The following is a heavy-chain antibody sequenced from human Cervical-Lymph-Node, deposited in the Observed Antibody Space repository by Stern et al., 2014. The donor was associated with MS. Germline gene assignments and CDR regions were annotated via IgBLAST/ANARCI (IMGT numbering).Heavy chain of an antibody. V-gene: IGHV3-11*01. CDR2: ISGSGGTI. CDR1: GFTFSDHF. D-gene: IGHD2-15*01. Sequence: VQLVESGGGLVKPGGSLRLSCAASGFTFSDHFMSWIRQAPGKGLEWLSDISGSGGTIYYADSVKGRFTISRDNAKKSLYLQMNSLRADDTAMYYCARDLNSYSSADAFDVWGHGTVVTVSS. J-gene: IGHJ3*01. CDR3: ARDLNSYSSADAFDV.